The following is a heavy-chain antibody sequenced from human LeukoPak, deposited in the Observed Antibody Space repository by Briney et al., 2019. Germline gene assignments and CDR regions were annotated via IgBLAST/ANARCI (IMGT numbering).Heavy chain of an antibody. J-gene: IGHJ4*02. CDR1: GGSISSSSYY. Sequence: SETLSLTCTVSGGSISSSSYYWGWIRQPPGKGLEWIESIYYSGSTYYNPSLKSRVTISVDTSKNQFSLKLSSVTAADTAVYYCARLRQYYFDYWGQGTLVTVSS. D-gene: IGHD3-16*01. V-gene: IGHV4-39*01. CDR2: IYYSGST. CDR3: ARLRQYYFDY.